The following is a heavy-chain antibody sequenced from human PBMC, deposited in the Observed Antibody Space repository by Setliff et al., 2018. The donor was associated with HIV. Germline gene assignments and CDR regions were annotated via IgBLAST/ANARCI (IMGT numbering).Heavy chain of an antibody. Sequence: LRLSCAASGFTFRDYYMSWIRQAPGKGLEWVSYISSSGSTIYYADSVKGRFTISRDNAKNSLYLQMNSLRADDTGVYYCVRDTTSGWMLTEWGQGTLVTVSS. CDR2: ISSSGSTI. CDR1: GFTFRDYY. D-gene: IGHD2-2*01. J-gene: IGHJ4*02. CDR3: VRDTTSGWMLTE. V-gene: IGHV3-11*04.